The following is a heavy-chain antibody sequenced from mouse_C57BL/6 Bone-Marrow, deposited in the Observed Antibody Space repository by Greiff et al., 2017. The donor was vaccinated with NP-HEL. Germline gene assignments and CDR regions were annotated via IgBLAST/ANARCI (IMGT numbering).Heavy chain of an antibody. V-gene: IGHV3-8*01. CDR1: GYSITSDY. CDR3: ARSEDYYGSSYPWYFDV. D-gene: IGHD1-1*01. CDR2: ISYSGST. Sequence: EVQVVESGPGLAKPSQTLSLTCSVTGYSITSDYWNWIRKFPGNKLEYMGYISYSGSTYYNPSLKSRISITRDTSKNQYYLQLNSVTTEDTATYYCARSEDYYGSSYPWYFDVWGTGTTVTVSS. J-gene: IGHJ1*03.